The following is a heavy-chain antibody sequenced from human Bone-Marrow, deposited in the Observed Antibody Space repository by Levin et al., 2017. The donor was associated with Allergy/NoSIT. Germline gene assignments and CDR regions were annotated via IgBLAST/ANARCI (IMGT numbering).Heavy chain of an antibody. J-gene: IGHJ3*02. CDR2: INKNSATT. V-gene: IGHV3-48*02. CDR3: VRTTLSHDSSGSYFGPFDI. CDR1: GFTLSRES. Sequence: GGSLRLSCAVSGFTLSRESMSWVRQAPGKGLEWISYINKNSATTYYADAVKGRFTISRDNAENSVFLQMTSLRDEDTAVYYCVRTTLSHDSSGSYFGPFDIWGRGTMVTVSS. D-gene: IGHD3-22*01.